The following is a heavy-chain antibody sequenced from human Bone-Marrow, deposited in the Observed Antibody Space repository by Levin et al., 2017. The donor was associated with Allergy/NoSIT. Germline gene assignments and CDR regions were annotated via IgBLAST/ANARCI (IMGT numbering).Heavy chain of an antibody. CDR2: THDSGRT. J-gene: IGHJ4*02. D-gene: IGHD2/OR15-2a*01. CDR1: GGPISSYY. CDR3: ARVILGTVFFDY. Sequence: MPSETLSLTCSVSGGPISSYYWTWIRQPPGKGLEWIGFTHDSGRTNYNPSLKSRLTMSVDTSKNQFSLRLYSVTAADTAVYYCARVILGTVFFDYWGQGILVTVSS. V-gene: IGHV4-59*01.